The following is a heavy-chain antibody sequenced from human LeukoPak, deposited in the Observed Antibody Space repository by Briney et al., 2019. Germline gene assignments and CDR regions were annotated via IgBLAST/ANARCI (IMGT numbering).Heavy chain of an antibody. CDR2: INPNSGGP. CDR1: GYTFTSYY. CDR3: ARLITMIGDAFDI. V-gene: IGHV1-2*02. D-gene: IGHD3-22*01. Sequence: AASVTVSCKASGYTFTSYYMHWVRQTPGQGLEWMGWINPNSGGPNYAQKFQGRVTMTRDTSISTAYMELRRLRSDDTAVYYCARLITMIGDAFDIWGQGTMVTVSS. J-gene: IGHJ3*02.